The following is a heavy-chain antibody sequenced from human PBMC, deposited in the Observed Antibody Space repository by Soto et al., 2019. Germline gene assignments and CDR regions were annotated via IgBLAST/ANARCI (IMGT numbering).Heavy chain of an antibody. Sequence: PGGALRLSCAASGFTFSSYAINWVRQAPGKGLEWVAVIPYDGSNKYYADSVKRRFTTSRDNPKNTLYLQMNSLRAEDTAVYYCARAEAGSGSLSPYYYYGMDVWGQVTTVTVSS. J-gene: IGHJ6*02. V-gene: IGHV3-30-3*01. CDR1: GFTFSSYA. D-gene: IGHD6-19*01. CDR2: IPYDGSNK. CDR3: ARAEAGSGSLSPYYYYGMDV.